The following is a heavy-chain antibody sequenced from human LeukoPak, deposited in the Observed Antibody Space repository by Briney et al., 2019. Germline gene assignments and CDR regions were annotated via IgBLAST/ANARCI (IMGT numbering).Heavy chain of an antibody. CDR2: FYHGGSI. CDR1: GGSTSSTSFF. J-gene: IGHJ4*02. CDR3: ARGRVTMVRGLYRDYFDY. V-gene: IGHV4-39*07. Sequence: PSETLSLTCTVSGGSTSSTSFFRGWIRQPPGKGLEWIASFYHGGSIYTSPSLMSRGTIFMDTSKDQFSLKMDSVTAADTAVYYCARGRVTMVRGLYRDYFDYWGQGTLVTVSS. D-gene: IGHD3-10*01.